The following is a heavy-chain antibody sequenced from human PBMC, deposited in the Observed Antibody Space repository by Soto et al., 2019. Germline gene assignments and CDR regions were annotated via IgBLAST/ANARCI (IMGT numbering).Heavy chain of an antibody. CDR3: ARGSKIRVSTSVPDY. Sequence: QVQLQESGPGLVKPSQTLSLTCTVSGGSISSGDYYWSWIRQPPGKGLEWIGYIYYSGSTYYNPSLKSRVTITVDTSKNQFSLKLSSVTAADTAVYYCARGSKIRVSTSVPDYGGQGTLVTVSS. J-gene: IGHJ4*02. V-gene: IGHV4-30-4*01. CDR1: GGSISSGDYY. CDR2: IYYSGST. D-gene: IGHD2-2*01.